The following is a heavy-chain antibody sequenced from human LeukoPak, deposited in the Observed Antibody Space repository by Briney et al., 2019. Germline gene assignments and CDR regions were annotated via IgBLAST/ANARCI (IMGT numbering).Heavy chain of an antibody. CDR2: ISPDCSYT. CDR1: GFVFSDFY. V-gene: IGHV3-11*05. Sequence: GGPLRLSCAGSGFVFSDFYINWIRHSPGKGLEWLAYISPDCSYTTYGDSVKGRFVISRDNAKNSVSLQMNSLRVEDTAVYFCASDQVSGVFDYWGQGARVTVSS. J-gene: IGHJ4*02. D-gene: IGHD5/OR15-5a*01. CDR3: ASDQVSGVFDY.